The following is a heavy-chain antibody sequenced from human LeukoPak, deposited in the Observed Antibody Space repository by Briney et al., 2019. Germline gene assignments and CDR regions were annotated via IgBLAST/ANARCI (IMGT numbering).Heavy chain of an antibody. CDR1: GGSISGYY. Sequence: SETLSLTCTVSGGSISGYYWSWIRQPPGKELEWIGEINHSGSTNYNPSLKSRVTISVDTSKYQFSLKLSSVTAADTAVYYCARGVSSGWPRTRNWFDPWGQGTLVTVSS. V-gene: IGHV4-34*01. J-gene: IGHJ5*02. CDR2: INHSGST. CDR3: ARGVSSGWPRTRNWFDP. D-gene: IGHD6-19*01.